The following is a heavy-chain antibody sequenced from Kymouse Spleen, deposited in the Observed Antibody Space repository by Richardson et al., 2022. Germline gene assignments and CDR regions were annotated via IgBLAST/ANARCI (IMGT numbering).Heavy chain of an antibody. CDR1: GGSFSGYY. CDR3: ARRWNGYYYYGMDV. J-gene: IGHJ6*02. CDR2: INHSGST. D-gene: IGHD1-1*01,IGHD1-20*01. Sequence: QVQLQQWGAGLLKPSETLSLTCAVYGGSFSGYYWSWIRQPPGKGLEWIGEINHSGSTNYNPSLKSRVTISVDTSKNQFSLKLSSVTAADTAVYYCARRWNGYYYYGMDVWGQGTTVTVSS. V-gene: IGHV4-34*01.